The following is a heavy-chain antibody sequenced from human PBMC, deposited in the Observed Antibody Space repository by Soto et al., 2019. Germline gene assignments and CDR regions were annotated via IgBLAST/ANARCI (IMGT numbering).Heavy chain of an antibody. Sequence: ASVKVSCKASGYTFTGYYVLWVRQAPGQGPECMGWINPYTGGTNYAQKFQGGVTMTRDTSISTAYMELSKLISDDTAVYYCATQFHHCGGDCYRGPYFGMDLWGQVXTFTVFS. CDR3: ATQFHHCGGDCYRGPYFGMDL. D-gene: IGHD2-21*02. V-gene: IGHV1-2*02. CDR1: GYTFTGYY. J-gene: IGHJ6*02. CDR2: INPYTGGT.